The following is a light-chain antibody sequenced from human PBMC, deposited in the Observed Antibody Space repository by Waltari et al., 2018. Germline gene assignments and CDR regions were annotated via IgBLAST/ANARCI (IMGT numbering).Light chain of an antibody. CDR3: LQYNTYPYT. Sequence: DIQMTQSPSTLSASVGDKVTITCRASESINSWLAWYQQTPGKAPKVLIYKASTLESGVPSRFSGSASGTEFTLTISSLQPDDFATYYCLQYNTYPYTFGQGTKLETK. J-gene: IGKJ2*01. CDR2: KAS. V-gene: IGKV1-5*03. CDR1: ESINSW.